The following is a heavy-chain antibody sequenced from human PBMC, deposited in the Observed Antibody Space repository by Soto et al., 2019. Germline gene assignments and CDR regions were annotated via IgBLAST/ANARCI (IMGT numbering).Heavy chain of an antibody. CDR3: VKMRGYSYGYVDY. V-gene: IGHV4-39*01. CDR1: GCSINSGGYY. Sequence: PSETMSLTCTVSGCSINSGGYYWGWIRQPPGKGLEWIGSIYYSGSTYYNASLKSRVTISVDTSKNQFTLRLTSVTAADTAVYYCVKMRGYSYGYVDYWAQGSLVTVSS. CDR2: IYYSGST. D-gene: IGHD5-18*01. J-gene: IGHJ4*02.